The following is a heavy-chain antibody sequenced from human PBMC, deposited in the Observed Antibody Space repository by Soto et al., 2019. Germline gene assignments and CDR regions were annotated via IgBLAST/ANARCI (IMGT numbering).Heavy chain of an antibody. CDR1: GGSISSGDYY. CDR2: IYYSGST. V-gene: IGHV4-30-4*01. CDR3: ARVGGFGATTIDY. J-gene: IGHJ4*02. D-gene: IGHD3-10*01. Sequence: QVQLQESGPGLVKPSQTLSLTCTVSGGSISSGDYYWSWIRQPPGKGLEWIGYIYYSGSTYCNPSLKTRVTLSGDTAKNQFALKLSSVTAADTAVYYCARVGGFGATTIDYWGPGTLVTVSS.